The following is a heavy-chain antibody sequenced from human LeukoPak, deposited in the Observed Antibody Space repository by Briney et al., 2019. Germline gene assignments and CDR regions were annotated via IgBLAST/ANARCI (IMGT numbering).Heavy chain of an antibody. CDR1: GFTFSTYN. D-gene: IGHD4-17*01. Sequence: SGGSLRLSCAASGFTFSTYNMNWVRQAPGKGLEWVSSITGSSTYIYYADSVKGRFTISRDNAKNSLSLQMDSLRAEDTAVYYCARDLYGDYGFDIWGQGTMVTVFS. CDR3: ARDLYGDYGFDI. CDR2: ITGSSTYI. V-gene: IGHV3-21*01. J-gene: IGHJ3*02.